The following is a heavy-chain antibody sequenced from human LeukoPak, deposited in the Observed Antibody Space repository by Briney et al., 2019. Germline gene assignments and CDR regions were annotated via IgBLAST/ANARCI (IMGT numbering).Heavy chain of an antibody. D-gene: IGHD3/OR15-3a*01. V-gene: IGHV3-48*03. CDR3: ADLWTNGWDV. J-gene: IGHJ6*02. CDR1: GLSFSSYE. Sequence: PGGSLRLSCVASGLSFSSYEIDWVRQAPEKGLEWVSYISTSGDTIYYADSVKGRFTISRDNAKNSAYLQMNSLRAEDTAVYYCADLWTNGWDVWGQGTTVTVSS. CDR2: ISTSGDTI.